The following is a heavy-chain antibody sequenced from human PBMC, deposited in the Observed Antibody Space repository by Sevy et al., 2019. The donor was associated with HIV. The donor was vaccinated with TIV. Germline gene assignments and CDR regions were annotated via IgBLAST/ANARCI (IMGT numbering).Heavy chain of an antibody. Sequence: GESLKISCAGSGFTFRSYGIHWVRQSPGKGLEWVAFISFDGRNTYSADSVKGRFTVSRDNSNNAVYLQMNSLRTEDTAMYYCAKDILGDNSPWFFFDYWGQGTQVTVSS. D-gene: IGHD3-9*01. CDR2: ISFDGRNT. CDR1: GFTFRSYG. CDR3: AKDILGDNSPWFFFDY. V-gene: IGHV3-30*18. J-gene: IGHJ4*02.